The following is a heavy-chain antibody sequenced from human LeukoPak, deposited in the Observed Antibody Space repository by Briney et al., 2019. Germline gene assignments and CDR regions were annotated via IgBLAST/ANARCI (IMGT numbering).Heavy chain of an antibody. CDR2: ISAYNGNT. D-gene: IGHD7-27*01. CDR3: ARDNWGSPKDY. V-gene: IGHV1-18*01. J-gene: IGHJ4*02. Sequence: ASVKVSCKASGYTFTSYGISWVRQAPGQGLEWMGWISAYNGNTNYAQKFQGRVTITRDTSASTAYMELSSLRSEDTAVYYCARDNWGSPKDYWGQGTLVTVSS. CDR1: GYTFTSYG.